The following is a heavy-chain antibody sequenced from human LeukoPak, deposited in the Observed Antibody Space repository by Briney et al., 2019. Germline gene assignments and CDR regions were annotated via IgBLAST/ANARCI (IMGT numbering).Heavy chain of an antibody. CDR1: GFTFSSYA. V-gene: IGHV3-23*01. D-gene: IGHD5-12*01. CDR3: AKGDGYDQGFDY. J-gene: IGHJ4*02. Sequence: GGSLRLSCAASGFTFSSYAMSWVRQAPGKGLEWVSAISGSGGSTYYADSVKGRFTISRDNSKNTLYLQMNSLRAGDTAVYYCAKGDGYDQGFDYWGQGTLVTVSS. CDR2: ISGSGGST.